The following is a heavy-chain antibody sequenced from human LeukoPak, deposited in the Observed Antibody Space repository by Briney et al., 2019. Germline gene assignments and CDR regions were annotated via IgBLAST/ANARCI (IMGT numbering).Heavy chain of an antibody. CDR2: IYTGGGT. V-gene: IGHV3-66*01. D-gene: IGHD2-15*01. Sequence: PGGSLRLSCAAPEFTVRSNSMTWVRQAPGKGLEWVSVIYTGGGTHYADSVRGRFTISRDNSKHTLFLQMNSLRAEDTAVYYCARVPRPDRILLDYWGQGTLVTVSS. CDR3: ARVPRPDRILLDY. J-gene: IGHJ4*02. CDR1: EFTVRSNS.